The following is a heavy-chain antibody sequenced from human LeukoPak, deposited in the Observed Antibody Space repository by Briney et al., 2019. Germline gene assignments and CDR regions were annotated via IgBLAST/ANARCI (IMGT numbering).Heavy chain of an antibody. CDR1: GFTFSSYW. V-gene: IGHV3-7*01. D-gene: IGHD6-6*01. CDR3: ARSRIAARRGWFEALYYFDY. CDR2: IKQDGSEK. J-gene: IGHJ4*02. Sequence: SGGSLRLSCAASGFTFSSYWMSWVRQAPGKGLEWVANIKQDGSEKYYVDSVKGRFTISRDNAKNSLYLQMNSLRAEDTAVYYCARSRIAARRGWFEALYYFDYWGQGTLVTVSS.